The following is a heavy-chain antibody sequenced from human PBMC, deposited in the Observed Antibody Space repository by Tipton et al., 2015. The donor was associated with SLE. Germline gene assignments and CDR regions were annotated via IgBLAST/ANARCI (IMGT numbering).Heavy chain of an antibody. CDR3: ARGLSYFDY. V-gene: IGHV4-61*09. CDR1: GGSISSGSYY. CDR2: IYTSGST. D-gene: IGHD3-22*01. J-gene: IGHJ4*02. Sequence: TLSLTCTVSGGSISSGSYYWSWIRQPAGKGLEWIGYIYTSGSTNYNPSLKSRVTISVDTSKNQFSLKLSSVTAADTAVYYCARGLSYFDYWGQGTLVTVSS.